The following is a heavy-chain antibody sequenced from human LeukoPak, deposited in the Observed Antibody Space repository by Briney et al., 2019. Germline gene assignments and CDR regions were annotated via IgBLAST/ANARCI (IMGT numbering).Heavy chain of an antibody. V-gene: IGHV3-66*01. CDR1: GFTVSSNY. CDR2: IYSGGST. J-gene: IGHJ4*02. CDR3: ARMAEVGYGDHLDY. D-gene: IGHD4-17*01. Sequence: PGGSLRLSCAASGFTVSSNYMSWVRQAPGEGLEWVSVIYSGGSTYYADSVKGRFTISRDNSKNTLYLQMNSLRAEDTAVYYCARMAEVGYGDHLDYWGQGTLVTVSS.